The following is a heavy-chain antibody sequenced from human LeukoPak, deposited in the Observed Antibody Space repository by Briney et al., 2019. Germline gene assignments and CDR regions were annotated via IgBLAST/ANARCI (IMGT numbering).Heavy chain of an antibody. J-gene: IGHJ4*02. V-gene: IGHV1-8*01. CDR2: MNPNSGNT. D-gene: IGHD1-26*01. CDR1: GYTFTSYD. Sequence: ASVKVSCKASGYTFTSYDINWVRQATGQGLEWMGWMNPNSGNTGYAQKFQGRVTMTRDTSTSTVYMELSSLRSEDTAVYYCARDTYSGSLDFDYWGQGTLVTVSS. CDR3: ARDTYSGSLDFDY.